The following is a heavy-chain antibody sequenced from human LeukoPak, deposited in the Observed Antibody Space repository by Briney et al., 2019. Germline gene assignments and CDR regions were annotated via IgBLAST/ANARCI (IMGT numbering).Heavy chain of an antibody. V-gene: IGHV3-48*02. D-gene: IGHD2-15*01. CDR2: ISLGNSTM. CDR1: GFTFSSFT. J-gene: IGHJ4*02. Sequence: GGSLRLSCAASGFTFSSFTMNWARQAPGKGLEWISYISLGNSTMFYADSVKGRFTISRDNAKNSLYLQMNSLRDDDTAVYHCARVGNGRSWDYWGEGTLVSVSS. CDR3: ARVGNGRSWDY.